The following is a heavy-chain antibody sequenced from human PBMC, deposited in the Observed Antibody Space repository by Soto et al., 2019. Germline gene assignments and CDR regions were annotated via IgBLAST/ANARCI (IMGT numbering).Heavy chain of an antibody. CDR3: ARERITMIVVVSPPAFYM. D-gene: IGHD3-22*01. V-gene: IGHV1-46*03. J-gene: IGHJ3*02. Sequence: ASVKVSCKASGYTFTSYYMHWVRQAPGQGLEWMGIINPSGGSTSYAQKFQGRVTMTRDTSTSTVYMELSSLRSEDTAVYYCARERITMIVVVSPPAFYMWIQGTTGTVSS. CDR1: GYTFTSYY. CDR2: INPSGGST.